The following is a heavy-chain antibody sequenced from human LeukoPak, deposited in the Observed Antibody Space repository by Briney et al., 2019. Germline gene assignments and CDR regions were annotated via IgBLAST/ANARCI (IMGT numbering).Heavy chain of an antibody. D-gene: IGHD6-19*01. CDR2: IIPIFGTA. V-gene: IGHV1-69*13. CDR3: ARVDSGWYTAIDY. CDR1: GGTFSSYA. J-gene: IGHJ4*02. Sequence: SVNVSCKASGGTFSSYAISWVRQAPGQGLEWMGGIIPIFGTANYAQKFQGRVTITADESTSTAYMELSSLRSEDTAVYYCARVDSGWYTAIDYWGQGTLVTVSS.